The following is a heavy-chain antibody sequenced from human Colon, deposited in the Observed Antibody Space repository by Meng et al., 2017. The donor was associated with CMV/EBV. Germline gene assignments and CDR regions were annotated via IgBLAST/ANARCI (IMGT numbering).Heavy chain of an antibody. V-gene: IGHV3-23*01. CDR1: GFTFSTYA. J-gene: IGHJ4*02. CDR3: ATGRDRYHY. CDR2: LTPSGDST. Sequence: GESLKISCAASGFTFSTYAMTWVRQAPGKGLEWVSALTPSGDSTFYADSVKGRFTISRDNSKNTLHLQMNSLGAEDTAVYYCATGRDRYHYWGQGTLVTVSS. D-gene: IGHD1-1*01.